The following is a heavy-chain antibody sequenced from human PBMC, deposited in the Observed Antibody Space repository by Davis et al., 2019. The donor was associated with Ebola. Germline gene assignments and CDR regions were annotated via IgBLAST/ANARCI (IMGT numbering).Heavy chain of an antibody. J-gene: IGHJ4*02. V-gene: IGHV3-30*19. CDR1: GFTSA. D-gene: IGHD3-10*01. Sequence: GESLKISCEASGFTSAMHWVRQATGKGLEWVAITSYDGSNPYYADSVKGRFTISRDNSKNTLYLQMNRLRPEDTAVYYCARAPTWSQINYYCFDYWGQGTLVTVSS. CDR3: ARAPTWSQINYYCFDY. CDR2: TSYDGSNP.